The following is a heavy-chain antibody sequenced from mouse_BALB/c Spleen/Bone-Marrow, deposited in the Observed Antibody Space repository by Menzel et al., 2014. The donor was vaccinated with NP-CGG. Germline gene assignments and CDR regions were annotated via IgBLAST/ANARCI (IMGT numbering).Heavy chain of an antibody. Sequence: QGQLQQSDAHLVRSGPSAMISCKASGYTFSARAILWVKHKPKQGLEWLGYIYPGIDNVKDNEKFKGKATLTADRSTNSAYMHLNDLTSEDSSVYFCVLYCSRYRSYAMDYRGQGPPGT. CDR2: IYPGIDNV. CDR1: GYTFSARA. V-gene: IGHV1S53*02. J-gene: IGHJ4*01. CDR3: VLYCSRYRSYAMDY. D-gene: IGHD1-1*01.